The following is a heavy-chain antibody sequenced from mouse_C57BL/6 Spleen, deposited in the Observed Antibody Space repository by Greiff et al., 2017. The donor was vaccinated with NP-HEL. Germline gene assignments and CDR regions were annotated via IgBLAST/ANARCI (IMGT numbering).Heavy chain of an antibody. V-gene: IGHV1-39*01. Sequence: EVKLVESGPELVKPGASVKISCKASGYSFTDYNMNWVKQSNGKSLEWIGVINPNYGTTSYNQKFKGKATLTVDQSSSTAYMQLNSLPSEDSAVYYCARKGIYYGNSWFAYWGQGTLVTVSA. J-gene: IGHJ3*01. D-gene: IGHD2-1*01. CDR2: INPNYGTT. CDR3: ARKGIYYGNSWFAY. CDR1: GYSFTDYN.